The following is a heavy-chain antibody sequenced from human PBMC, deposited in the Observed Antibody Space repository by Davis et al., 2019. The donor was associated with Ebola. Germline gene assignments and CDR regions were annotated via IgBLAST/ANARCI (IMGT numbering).Heavy chain of an antibody. V-gene: IGHV1-69*04. CDR1: GYTFTSYY. CDR2: IIPILGIA. Sequence: SVKVSCKASGYTFTSYYMHWVRQAPGQGLEWMGRIIPILGIANYAQKFQGRVTITADKSTSTAYMELSSLRSEDTAVYYCARDPNWFDPWGQGTLVTVSS. J-gene: IGHJ5*02. CDR3: ARDPNWFDP.